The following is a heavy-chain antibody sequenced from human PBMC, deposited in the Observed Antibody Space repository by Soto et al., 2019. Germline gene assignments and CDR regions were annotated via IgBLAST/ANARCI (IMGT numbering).Heavy chain of an antibody. CDR1: GFTFSSYG. V-gene: IGHV3-30*18. J-gene: IGHJ6*02. Sequence: PGGSLRLSCAAPGFTFSSYGMHWVRQAPGKGLEWVAVISYDGSNKYYADSVKGRFTISRDNSKNTLYLQMSSLRAEDTAVYYCAKDGALYYDILTGYPAVWGQGTTVTVSS. CDR3: AKDGALYYDILTGYPAV. D-gene: IGHD3-9*01. CDR2: ISYDGSNK.